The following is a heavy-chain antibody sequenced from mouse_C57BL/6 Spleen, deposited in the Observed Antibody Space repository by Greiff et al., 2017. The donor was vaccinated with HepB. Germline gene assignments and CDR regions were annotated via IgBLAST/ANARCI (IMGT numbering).Heavy chain of an antibody. J-gene: IGHJ2*01. CDR2: IYPGSGNT. Sequence: VQRVESGAELVRPGASVKLSCKASGYTFTDYYINWVKQRPGQGLEWIARIYPGSGNTYYNEKFKGKATLTAEKSSSTAYMQLSSLTSEDSAVYFCARGVITTVVPYFDYWGQGTTLTVSS. CDR1: GYTFTDYY. D-gene: IGHD1-1*01. V-gene: IGHV1-76*01. CDR3: ARGVITTVVPYFDY.